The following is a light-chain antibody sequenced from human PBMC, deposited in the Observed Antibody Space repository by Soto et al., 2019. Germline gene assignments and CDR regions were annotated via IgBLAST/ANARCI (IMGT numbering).Light chain of an antibody. J-gene: IGLJ1*01. Sequence: SVLTQPASVSGSPGQAITISYTGTSSDVGSYNLVSWYQQHPGKAPKLMIYEVSKRPSGVSNRFSGSKSGNTASLTISGLQAEDEADYYCCSYAGSSTYVFGTGTKVTVL. CDR1: SSDVGSYNL. CDR3: CSYAGSSTYV. CDR2: EVS. V-gene: IGLV2-23*02.